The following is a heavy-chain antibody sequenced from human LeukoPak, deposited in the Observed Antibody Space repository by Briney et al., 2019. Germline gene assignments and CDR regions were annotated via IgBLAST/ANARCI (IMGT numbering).Heavy chain of an antibody. CDR2: IYHSGST. J-gene: IGHJ4*02. CDR1: GGSISSSNW. D-gene: IGHD6-13*01. CDR3: ARDPPGIAAADTRGY. V-gene: IGHV4-4*02. Sequence: SETLSLTCAVSGGSISSSNWWSWVRQPPGKGLEWIGEIYHSGSTNYNPSLKSRVTISVDKSKNQFSLKLSSVTAADTAVYYCARDPPGIAAADTRGYWGQGTLVTVSS.